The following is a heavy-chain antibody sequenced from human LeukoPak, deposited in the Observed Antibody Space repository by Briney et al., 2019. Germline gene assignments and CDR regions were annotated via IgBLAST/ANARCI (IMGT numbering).Heavy chain of an antibody. CDR2: IYPGDSDT. Sequence: GESLKISCKGSGYSFTSHWIGWVRQMPGKGLEWMGIIYPGDSDTRYSPSFQGQVTISADRSISTAFLQWSSLKASDTAMYYCARRLATAAIDIWGQGTRVTVSS. CDR3: ARRLATAAIDI. CDR1: GYSFTSHW. V-gene: IGHV5-51*01. D-gene: IGHD5-18*01. J-gene: IGHJ3*02.